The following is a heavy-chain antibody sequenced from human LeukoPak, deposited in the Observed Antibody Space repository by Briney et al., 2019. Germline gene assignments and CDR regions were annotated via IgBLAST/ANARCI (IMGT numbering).Heavy chain of an antibody. CDR2: IYYSGST. Sequence: SETLSLTCTVSGGSISSYYWSWIRQPPGKGLEWIGYIYYSGSTNYNPSLKSRVTISVDTSKNQFSLNLNSVTAADTAVYFCARDEGSAYPFDYWGQGTLVTVSS. D-gene: IGHD3-22*01. V-gene: IGHV4-59*12. CDR3: ARDEGSAYPFDY. J-gene: IGHJ4*02. CDR1: GGSISSYY.